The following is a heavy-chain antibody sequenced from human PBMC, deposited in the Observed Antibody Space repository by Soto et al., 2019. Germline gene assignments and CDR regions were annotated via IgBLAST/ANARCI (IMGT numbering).Heavy chain of an antibody. CDR1: GGSIRSSSYY. D-gene: IGHD1-26*01. V-gene: IGHV4-39*01. CDR2: IYYSGST. Sequence: PSETLSLTCTVSGGSIRSSSYYWGWIRQPPGKGLEWIGSIYYSGSTYYNPSLKSRVTISVDTSKNQFSLKLSSVTAADTAVYYCARPRSGSYLLDYWGQGTQVTVSS. CDR3: ARPRSGSYLLDY. J-gene: IGHJ4*02.